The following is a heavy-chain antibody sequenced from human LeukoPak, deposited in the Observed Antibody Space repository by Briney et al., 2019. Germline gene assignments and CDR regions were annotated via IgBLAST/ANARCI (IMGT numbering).Heavy chain of an antibody. CDR3: TREQAGTIVDD. D-gene: IGHD1-1*01. CDR1: GDSISSGSYY. J-gene: IGHJ4*02. V-gene: IGHV4-61*02. Sequence: SETLSLTCTVSGDSISSGSYYWSWIRQPAGKGLEWIGRIYSNGDTKFNPSLKSRVTISLDTSKNQFSLKLSSATAADTATYYCTREQAGTIVDDWGQGTLVTVSS. CDR2: IYSNGDT.